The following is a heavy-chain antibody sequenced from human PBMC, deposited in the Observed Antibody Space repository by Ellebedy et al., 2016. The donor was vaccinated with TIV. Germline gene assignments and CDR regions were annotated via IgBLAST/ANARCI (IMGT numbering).Heavy chain of an antibody. V-gene: IGHV3-7*01. Sequence: PGGSLRLSCAASGFTFSVTWMSWARQAPGKGLEWVARIKYDGADKDYVDSVKGRFTISRDNDTNSLYLQMNILRVEETAVYFCVRARNYALDSWGQGTLVTVSS. J-gene: IGHJ4*02. CDR1: GFTFSVTW. D-gene: IGHD3-16*01. CDR2: IKYDGADK. CDR3: VRARNYALDS.